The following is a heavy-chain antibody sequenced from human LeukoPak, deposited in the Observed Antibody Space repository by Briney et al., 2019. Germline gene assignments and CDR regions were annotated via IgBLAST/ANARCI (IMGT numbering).Heavy chain of an antibody. CDR2: IIPILGIA. V-gene: IGHV1-69*04. J-gene: IGHJ6*02. D-gene: IGHD6-13*01. Sequence: GSSVKVSCKASGGTFSSYAISWVRQAPGQGLEWMGRIIPILGIANYAQKFQGRVTITADKSTSTAYMELSSLRSEDTAVYYCARAPYSSSWSPYYYYYGMDVWGQGTTVTVSS. CDR1: GGTFSSYA. CDR3: ARAPYSSSWSPYYYYYGMDV.